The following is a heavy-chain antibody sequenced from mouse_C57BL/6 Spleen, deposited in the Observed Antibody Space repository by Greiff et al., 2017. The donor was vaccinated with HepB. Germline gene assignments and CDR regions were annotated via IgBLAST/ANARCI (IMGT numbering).Heavy chain of an antibody. CDR1: GYTFTSYW. D-gene: IGHD1-1*01. CDR2: IDPSDSYT. J-gene: IGHJ2*01. V-gene: IGHV1-59*01. Sequence: VQLQQPGAELVRPGTSVKLSCKASGYTFTSYWIHWVKQRPGQGLEWIGVIDPSDSYTNYNQKFKGKATLTVDTSSSTAYMQLSSLTSEDSAVYYCARLLRYYFDYWGQGTTLTVSS. CDR3: ARLLRYYFDY.